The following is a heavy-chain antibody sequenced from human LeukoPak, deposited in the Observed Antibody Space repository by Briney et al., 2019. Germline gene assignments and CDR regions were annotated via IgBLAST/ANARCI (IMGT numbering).Heavy chain of an antibody. CDR1: GFTFSSYE. J-gene: IGHJ4*02. Sequence: GGSLRLSCAASGFTFSSYEMNWVRQAPGKGLEWVSYISSSGSTTYYADSVKGRFTISRDNSKNTLYLQMNSLRAEDTAVYYCAGGKWLFLYWGQGTLVTVSS. CDR2: ISSSGSTT. V-gene: IGHV3-48*03. D-gene: IGHD3-22*01. CDR3: AGGKWLFLY.